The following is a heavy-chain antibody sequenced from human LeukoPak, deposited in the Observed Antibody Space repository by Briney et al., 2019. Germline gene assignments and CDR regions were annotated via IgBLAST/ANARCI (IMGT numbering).Heavy chain of an antibody. CDR2: ISAYNGNT. Sequence: ASVKVSCKASGGTFSSYAISWVRQAPGQGLEWMGWISAYNGNTNYAQKLQGRVTMTTDTSTSTAYMELRSLRSDDTAVYYCARSQAIPDYYDSSGFVYNWFDPWGQGTLVTVSS. J-gene: IGHJ5*02. CDR1: GGTFSSYA. CDR3: ARSQAIPDYYDSSGFVYNWFDP. V-gene: IGHV1-18*01. D-gene: IGHD3-22*01.